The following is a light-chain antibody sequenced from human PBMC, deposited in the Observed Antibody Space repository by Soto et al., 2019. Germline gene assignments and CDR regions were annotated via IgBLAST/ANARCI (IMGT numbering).Light chain of an antibody. V-gene: IGKV3D-20*02. CDR2: DAS. J-gene: IGKJ3*01. Sequence: ESEVRRSRGTLCMSKGERATLSCSACQIVTNNYLAWYQQTPGHAPRLLIYDASSSATGIPDRFSGSGSRTDFTLTISCLEPEDVAVYYCQQRTKMFTFGHGTKVDIK. CDR3: QQRTKMFT. CDR1: QIVTNNY.